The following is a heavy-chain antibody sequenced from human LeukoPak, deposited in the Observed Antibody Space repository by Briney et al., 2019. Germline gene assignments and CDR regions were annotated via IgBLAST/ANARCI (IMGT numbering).Heavy chain of an antibody. CDR2: MNPNSGNT. V-gene: IGHV1-8*01. D-gene: IGHD6-19*01. CDR1: GYTFTSYD. J-gene: IGHJ4*02. Sequence: ASVKVSCKASGYTFTSYDINWVRQATGQGLEWMGWMNPNSGNTGYAQKFQGRVTMTRNTSISTAYMELSSLRSEDTAVYYCARGLRIEPDAAVAGRLHTHFDYWGQGTLVTVSS. CDR3: ARGLRIEPDAAVAGRLHTHFDY.